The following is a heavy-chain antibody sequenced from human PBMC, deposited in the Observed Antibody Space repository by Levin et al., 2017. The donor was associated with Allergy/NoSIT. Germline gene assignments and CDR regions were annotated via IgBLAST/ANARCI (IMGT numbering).Heavy chain of an antibody. CDR1: GYTFTGYY. V-gene: IGHV1-2*02. Sequence: ASVKVSCKASGYTFTGYYIHWVRQAPGQGLEWMGWINPNGGGTKYAQKFQGRVTMTRDTSISTAYMELSRLRSDDTAVYYCARFAYSLPDYWGQGTLVTVSS. D-gene: IGHD5-18*01. J-gene: IGHJ4*02. CDR3: ARFAYSLPDY. CDR2: INPNGGGT.